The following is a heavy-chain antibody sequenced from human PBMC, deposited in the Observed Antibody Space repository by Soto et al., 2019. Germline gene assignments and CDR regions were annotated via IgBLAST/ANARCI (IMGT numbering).Heavy chain of an antibody. Sequence: QVQLVESGGGLVKPGGSLRLSCAASGFTFSDYYMSWIRQAPGKGLEWVSYISSSSSYTNYADSVKGRFTISRDNAKNYLYLQINRLRAEDTAVYYCASGNCSGGSCYHGGMDVWGQGTTVTVSS. V-gene: IGHV3-11*05. J-gene: IGHJ6*02. D-gene: IGHD2-15*01. CDR3: ASGNCSGGSCYHGGMDV. CDR2: ISSSSSYT. CDR1: GFTFSDYY.